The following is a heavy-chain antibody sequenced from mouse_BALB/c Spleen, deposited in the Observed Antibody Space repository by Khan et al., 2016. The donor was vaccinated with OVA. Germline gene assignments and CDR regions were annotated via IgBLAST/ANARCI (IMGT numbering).Heavy chain of an antibody. CDR3: TRWEGYYFDY. J-gene: IGHJ2*01. CDR1: GFTFSSFG. Sequence: EVELVESGGGLVQPGGSRKLSCAASGFTFSSFGMHWVRQAPEKGLEWVAYISGGSNTIYYADTVKGRFTISRDNPKNTLFLQMTSLRSEDTAMYYCTRWEGYYFDYWGKGTTLTVSS. V-gene: IGHV5-17*02. CDR2: ISGGSNTI. D-gene: IGHD4-1*01.